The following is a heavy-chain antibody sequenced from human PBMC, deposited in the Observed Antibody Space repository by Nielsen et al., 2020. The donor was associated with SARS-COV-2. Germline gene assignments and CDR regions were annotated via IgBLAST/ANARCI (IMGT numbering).Heavy chain of an antibody. CDR1: GYTFTGHY. CDR2: VNPNSGAT. Sequence: ASVKVSCKASGYTFTGHYMHWMRQAPGQGPEWMGRVNPNSGATNYAQKFQGRVTLTRDTSINTTYMELNRPTSDDTAVYYCARVRSSSGIWFDPWGQGTLVVVSS. V-gene: IGHV1-2*06. CDR3: ARVRSSSGIWFDP. D-gene: IGHD3-10*01. J-gene: IGHJ5*02.